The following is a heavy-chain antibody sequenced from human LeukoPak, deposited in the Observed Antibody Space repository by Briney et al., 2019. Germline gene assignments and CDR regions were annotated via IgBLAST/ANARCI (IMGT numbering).Heavy chain of an antibody. CDR3: ARSGTLYRYTPGFDP. Sequence: SETLSLTCAVYGGSFSGYYWSWIRQPPGKGLEWIGEINHSGSTNYNPSLKNRVTISVDTSKNQFSLKLSSVTAADTAVYYCARSGTLYRYTPGFDPWGQGTLVTVSS. D-gene: IGHD1-7*01. V-gene: IGHV4-34*01. CDR2: INHSGST. J-gene: IGHJ5*02. CDR1: GGSFSGYY.